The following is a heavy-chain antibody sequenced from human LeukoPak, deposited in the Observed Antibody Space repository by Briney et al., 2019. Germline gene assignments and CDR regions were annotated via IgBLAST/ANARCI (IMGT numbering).Heavy chain of an antibody. V-gene: IGHV4-4*02. CDR1: GGSISSSNW. D-gene: IGHD3-10*01. Sequence: PSGTLSLTCAVSGGSISSSNWWSWVRQPPGKGLEWIGEIYHSGSTNYNPSLKSRVTISVDKSKNQFSLKLSSVTAADTAVYYCARVRQLLWFGESSDYWGQGTLVTVSS. CDR3: ARVRQLLWFGESSDY. CDR2: IYHSGST. J-gene: IGHJ4*02.